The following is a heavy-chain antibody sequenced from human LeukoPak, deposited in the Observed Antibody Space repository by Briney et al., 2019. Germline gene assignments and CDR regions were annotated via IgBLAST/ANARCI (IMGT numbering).Heavy chain of an antibody. Sequence: SETLSLTCTVSGGSISSYYWSWIRQPPGKGLEWIGYIYHSGSTNYNPPLRSRVTISADTSKNQFSLKLSSVTAADTAVYYCARLGEDYEKDYWGQGTLVTVSS. CDR1: GGSISSYY. CDR2: IYHSGST. V-gene: IGHV4-59*08. J-gene: IGHJ4*02. CDR3: ARLGEDYEKDY. D-gene: IGHD3-16*01.